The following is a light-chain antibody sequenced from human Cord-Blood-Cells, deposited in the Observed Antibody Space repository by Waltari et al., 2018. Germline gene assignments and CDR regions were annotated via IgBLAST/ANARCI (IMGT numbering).Light chain of an antibody. CDR3: QQRYSTPLT. V-gene: IGKV1-39*01. Sequence: DIQMTQYPSSLSASVGDRVTITCRASQSISSYLNWYQQKPGKAPKLLIYAASSLQSGVPSRFSGSVSGTDVTLTISSLQPEDFATYYCQQRYSTPLTFGGGTKVEIK. CDR2: AAS. CDR1: QSISSY. J-gene: IGKJ4*01.